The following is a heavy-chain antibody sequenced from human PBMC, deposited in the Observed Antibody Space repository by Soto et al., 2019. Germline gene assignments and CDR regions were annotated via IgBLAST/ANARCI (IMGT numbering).Heavy chain of an antibody. CDR3: AKDLEGSYRGMN. CDR1: GFTFSSYG. D-gene: IGHD1-26*01. V-gene: IGHV3-30*18. J-gene: IGHJ4*02. Sequence: GGSLRLSCAASGFTFSSYGMHWVRQAPGKGLEWVAVISYDGSNKYYADSVKGRFTISRDNSKNTLYLQMNSLRAEDTAVYYCAKDLEGSYRGMNWGQGTLVTVSS. CDR2: ISYDGSNK.